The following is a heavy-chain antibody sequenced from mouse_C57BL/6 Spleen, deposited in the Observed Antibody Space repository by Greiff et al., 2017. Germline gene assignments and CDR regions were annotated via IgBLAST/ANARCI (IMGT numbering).Heavy chain of an antibody. D-gene: IGHD2-1*01. Sequence: QVQLQQSGAELVKPGASVKMSCKASGYTFTSYWITWVKQRPGQGLEWIGDIYPGSGSTNYNEKFKGKATLTVDTSSSTAYMQLSSLTSEDSAVYYCAREEDGNYEDYAMDYWGQGTSVTVSS. CDR3: AREEDGNYEDYAMDY. CDR1: GYTFTSYW. V-gene: IGHV1-55*01. CDR2: IYPGSGST. J-gene: IGHJ4*01.